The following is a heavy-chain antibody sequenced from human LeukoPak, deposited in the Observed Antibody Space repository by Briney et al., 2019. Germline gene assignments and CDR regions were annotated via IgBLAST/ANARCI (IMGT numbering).Heavy chain of an antibody. J-gene: IGHJ4*02. CDR2: IWYDGSNK. CDR3: ARADVDTAMVVDY. CDR1: GFTFSSYG. Sequence: PGGSLRLSCPASGFTFSSYGMHWVRQAPGKGLEWVAVIWYDGSNKYYADSVKGRFTISRDNSKNTLYLQMNSLRAEDTAVYYCARADVDTAMVVDYWGQGTLVTVSS. D-gene: IGHD5-18*01. V-gene: IGHV3-33*01.